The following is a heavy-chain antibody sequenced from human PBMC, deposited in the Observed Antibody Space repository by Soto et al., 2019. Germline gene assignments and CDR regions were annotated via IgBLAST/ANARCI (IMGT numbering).Heavy chain of an antibody. CDR3: AREVGYGDFSAALLD. CDR2: IITLFGTS. CDR1: GGTFSSHS. J-gene: IGHJ4*02. V-gene: IGHV1-69*01. D-gene: IGHD2-21*02. Sequence: VQLMQSGAEVKKPGSSVKVSCKASGGTFSSHSINWVRQAPGQGLEWMGGIITLFGTSNYAQNFQGRVTITADQSTSTVYMELNSLTSDDTAVYYCAREVGYGDFSAALLDWGQGTLVTVFS.